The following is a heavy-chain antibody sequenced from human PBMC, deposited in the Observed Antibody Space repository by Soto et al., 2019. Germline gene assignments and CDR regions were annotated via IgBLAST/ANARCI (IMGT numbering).Heavy chain of an antibody. J-gene: IGHJ6*02. V-gene: IGHV3-23*01. Sequence: EVQLLESGGGLVQPGGSLRLSCAASGFSFNTYAMSWVRQARGKGPEWVSTVSASGGSTYSADSVKGRFTISRDNSKNTVHLQVTGLRAEDTAVYYCAKTMGACSGGSCYGAYSMDVWGQGITVTVSS. D-gene: IGHD2-15*01. CDR3: AKTMGACSGGSCYGAYSMDV. CDR2: VSASGGST. CDR1: GFSFNTYA.